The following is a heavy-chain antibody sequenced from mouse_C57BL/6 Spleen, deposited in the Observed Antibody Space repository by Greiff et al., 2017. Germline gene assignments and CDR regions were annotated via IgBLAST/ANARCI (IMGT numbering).Heavy chain of an antibody. Sequence: QVQLKESGPELVKPGASVKISCKASGYAFSSSWMNWVKQRPGKGLEWIGWISPGDGDTNYNGKFKGKATLTADKSTSTAYMQLSSLTSEDSAVYFCARSNYDYAMDYWGQGTSVTVSS. V-gene: IGHV1-82*01. D-gene: IGHD2-5*01. J-gene: IGHJ4*01. CDR3: ARSNYDYAMDY. CDR1: GYAFSSSW. CDR2: ISPGDGDT.